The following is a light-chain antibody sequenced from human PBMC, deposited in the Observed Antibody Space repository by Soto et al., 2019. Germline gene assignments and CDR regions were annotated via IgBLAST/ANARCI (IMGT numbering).Light chain of an antibody. CDR1: QSVSSNY. CDR3: QQYDTSPRT. Sequence: EVMLTQSPGTLYLSPEERATLSCRASQSVSSNYLAWYQQRSGQAPRLLIYGASNRATGIPDRFSGRGSGTDFTLTIRRLEPEDLAVYYCQQYDTSPRTFGQGTKVEFK. CDR2: GAS. V-gene: IGKV3-20*01. J-gene: IGKJ1*01.